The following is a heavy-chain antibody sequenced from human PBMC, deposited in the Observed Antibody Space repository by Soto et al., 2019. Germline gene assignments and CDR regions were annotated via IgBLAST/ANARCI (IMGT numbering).Heavy chain of an antibody. CDR2: MHPSGNT. J-gene: IGHJ4*02. CDR1: GASVSSGNW. Sequence: QVQLQESGPGLLKPSGTLFLTCAVSGASVSSGNWWSWVRQPPGKGLEWIGEMHPSGNTNYNPSLKSRVSVSVDKSKNQLTLHLNSLPAADTAVYFCARHGDYFFDFWGQGTLVTVSS. V-gene: IGHV4-4*02. CDR3: ARHGDYFFDF. D-gene: IGHD2-21*01.